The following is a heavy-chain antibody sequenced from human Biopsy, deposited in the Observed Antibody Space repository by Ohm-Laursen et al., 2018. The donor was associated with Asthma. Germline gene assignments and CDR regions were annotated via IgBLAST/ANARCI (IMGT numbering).Heavy chain of an antibody. V-gene: IGHV4-39*01. Sequence: PSLTCTVSGGSITSSSYYWGWIRQPPGKGMEWIGSMYHSGSPYYHPSLKSRATISVDTSKNQLSLKMSSVTAADTAVYFCVRHQYSSSWSTFDYWGQGALVTVSS. CDR1: GGSITSSSYY. CDR3: VRHQYSSSWSTFDY. CDR2: MYHSGSP. J-gene: IGHJ4*02. D-gene: IGHD3-22*01.